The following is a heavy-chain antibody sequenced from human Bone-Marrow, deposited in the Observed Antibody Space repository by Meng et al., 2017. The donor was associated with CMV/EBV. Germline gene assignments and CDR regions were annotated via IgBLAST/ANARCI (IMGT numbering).Heavy chain of an antibody. CDR1: GYTFINYD. V-gene: IGHV1-8*01. CDR3: ARETGSKDFDY. CDR2: MNPTSGNT. Sequence: ASVKVSCKASGYTFINYDINWVRQATGQGLEWMGWMNPTSGNTGYAQKFQGRVIMTRNTSISTAYMELSSLRSEDTAVYYCARETGSKDFDYWGQGKLVTVSS. J-gene: IGHJ4*02. D-gene: IGHD1-1*01.